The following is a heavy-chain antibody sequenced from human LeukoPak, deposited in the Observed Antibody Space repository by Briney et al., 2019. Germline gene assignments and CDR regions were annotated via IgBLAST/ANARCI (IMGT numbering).Heavy chain of an antibody. CDR2: ISGSGGRT. D-gene: IGHD2-8*02. Sequence: PGGSLRLSCTASGFIFSSYAMSWVRQAPGKGLEWVSTISGSGGRTYYADSVKGRFAISRDKSKNTLYLQMNSLRAEDTAVYYCAKGGVTAEWFDPWGQGTLVTVSS. V-gene: IGHV3-23*01. J-gene: IGHJ5*02. CDR1: GFIFSSYA. CDR3: AKGGVTAEWFDP.